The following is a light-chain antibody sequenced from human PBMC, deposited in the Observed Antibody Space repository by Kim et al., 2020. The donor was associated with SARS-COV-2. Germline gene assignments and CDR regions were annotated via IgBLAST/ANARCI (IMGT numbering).Light chain of an antibody. CDR1: QDIGSA. CDR3: QQFINYPRT. Sequence: GDRVTITCRASQDIGSALAWYQRKPGKAPKLLIYDASSLEGGVPSRFTGSGSGTDFTLTISSLQPEDFATYYCQQFINYPRTFGQGTKVDIK. V-gene: IGKV1D-13*01. CDR2: DAS. J-gene: IGKJ1*01.